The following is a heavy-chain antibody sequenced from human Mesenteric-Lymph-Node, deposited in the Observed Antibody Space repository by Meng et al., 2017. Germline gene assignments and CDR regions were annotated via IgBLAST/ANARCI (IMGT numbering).Heavy chain of an antibody. CDR1: GFTFSSYA. V-gene: IGHV3-30*14. D-gene: IGHD7-27*01. Sequence: GESLKISCAASGFTFSSYAMHWVRQAPGKGLEWVAAISYDGSNKYYADSVKGRFTISRHNSKNTLYLQMNSLRAEDTAVYYCARSAFELGTIIHWGQGTLVTVSS. CDR3: ARSAFELGTIIH. J-gene: IGHJ4*02. CDR2: ISYDGSNK.